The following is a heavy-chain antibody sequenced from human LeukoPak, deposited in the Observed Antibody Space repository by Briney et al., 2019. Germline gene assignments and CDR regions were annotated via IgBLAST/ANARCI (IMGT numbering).Heavy chain of an antibody. CDR2: IYYSGST. V-gene: IGHV4-39*07. CDR3: ARGLQLRFLEWLPGYYYYGMDV. Sequence: PSETLSLTCTVSGGSISSSSYYWGWIRQPPGKGLEWIGSIYYSGSTYYNPSLKSRVTISVDTSKNQFSLKLSSVTAADTAVYYCARGLQLRFLEWLPGYYYYGMDVWGQGTTVTVSS. CDR1: GGSISSSSYY. J-gene: IGHJ6*02. D-gene: IGHD3-3*01.